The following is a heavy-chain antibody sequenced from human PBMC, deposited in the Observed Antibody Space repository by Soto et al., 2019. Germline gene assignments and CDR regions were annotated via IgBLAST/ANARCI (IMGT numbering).Heavy chain of an antibody. V-gene: IGHV4-30-4*01. CDR3: ARGGGGSYYGAY. CDR2: IYYSGST. Sequence: QVQLQESGPGLVKPSQTLSLTCTVSGGSISSGDYYWSWIRQPPGKGLEWIGYIYYSGSTYYNPSLKSRVTISVDTSKNQCSLKLRAVTAAETAVYYGARGGGGSYYGAYWGQGTLVTVSS. D-gene: IGHD1-26*01. CDR1: GGSISSGDYY. J-gene: IGHJ4*02.